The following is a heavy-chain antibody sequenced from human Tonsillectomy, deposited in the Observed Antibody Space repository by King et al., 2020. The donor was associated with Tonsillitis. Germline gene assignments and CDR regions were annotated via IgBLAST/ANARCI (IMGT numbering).Heavy chain of an antibody. CDR1: GFTFSSYG. J-gene: IGHJ6*02. Sequence: VQLVESGGGVVQPGRSLRLYCAASGFTFSSYGMHWVRQAPGKGLEWVAVISYDGRNKYYADSVKGRFTISRDNSKNTLYLQMNSLRAEDTAVYYCAKCRGCGDDIVVVPAAILDVWGQGTTVTVAS. D-gene: IGHD2-2*01. CDR3: AKCRGCGDDIVVVPAAILDV. CDR2: ISYDGRNK. V-gene: IGHV3-30*18.